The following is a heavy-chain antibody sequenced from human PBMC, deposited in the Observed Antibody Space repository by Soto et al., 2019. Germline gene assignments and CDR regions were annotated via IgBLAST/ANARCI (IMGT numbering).Heavy chain of an antibody. CDR1: GFTFSSYA. Sequence: EVHLLESGGNVVHPGGSLRLSCAASGFTFSSYAMNWVRQAPGKGLEWVSSISANGRNTYYAYSVKGRFTISRDRSKNTLYLQLDSLSVEDTAIYYCAKDLSSLGWLALGAPFDSWGQGTLVTVSS. V-gene: IGHV3-23*01. D-gene: IGHD5-18*01. CDR3: AKDLSSLGWLALGAPFDS. J-gene: IGHJ4*02. CDR2: ISANGRNT.